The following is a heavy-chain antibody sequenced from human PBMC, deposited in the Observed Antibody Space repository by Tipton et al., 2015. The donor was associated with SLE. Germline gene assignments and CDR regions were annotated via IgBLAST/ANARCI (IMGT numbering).Heavy chain of an antibody. CDR1: GASISSSYW. J-gene: IGHJ4*02. Sequence: LSLTCAVSGASISSSYWWSWVRQAPGKGLEWVSYISSRGTNIYHADSVKGRFTVSRDNAKNSLYLLMNSLRAEDTAVYYCARDGGSTLQYWGQGTLVTVSS. V-gene: IGHV3-11*01. CDR3: ARDGGSTLQY. D-gene: IGHD3-10*01. CDR2: ISSRGTNI.